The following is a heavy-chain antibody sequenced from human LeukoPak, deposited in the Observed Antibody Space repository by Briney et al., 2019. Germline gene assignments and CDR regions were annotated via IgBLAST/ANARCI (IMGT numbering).Heavy chain of an antibody. CDR2: ISSSGSTI. CDR3: ARDCSGGSCYPDY. Sequence: GGSLRLSCAASGFTFSDYYMSWIRQAPGKGLEWVSYISSSGSTIYYADSVRGRFTISRDNAKNSLYLQMNSLRAEDTAVYYCARDCSGGSCYPDYWGQGTLVTVSS. V-gene: IGHV3-11*04. J-gene: IGHJ4*02. D-gene: IGHD2-15*01. CDR1: GFTFSDYY.